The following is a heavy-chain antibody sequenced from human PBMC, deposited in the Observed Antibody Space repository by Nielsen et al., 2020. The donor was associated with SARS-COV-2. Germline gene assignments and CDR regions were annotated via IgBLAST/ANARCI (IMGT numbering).Heavy chain of an antibody. V-gene: IGHV1-24*01. CDR1: GYTLTELS. CDR2: FDPEDGET. J-gene: IGHJ6*02. D-gene: IGHD3-3*01. Sequence: ASVKVSCKVSGYTLTELSMHWVRQAPGKGLEWMGGFDPEDGETIYAHKFQGRVTMTEDTSTDTAYMELSSLRSEDTAVYYCASIPALFRRRYGMDVWGQGTTVTVSS. CDR3: ASIPALFRRRYGMDV.